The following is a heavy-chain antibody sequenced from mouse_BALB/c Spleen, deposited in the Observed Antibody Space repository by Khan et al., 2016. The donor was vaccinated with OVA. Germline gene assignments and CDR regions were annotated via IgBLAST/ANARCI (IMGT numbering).Heavy chain of an antibody. CDR1: GYTFTNYT. CDR2: INPSNGYT. Sequence: QVQLQQSGAELARPGASVKMSCKASGYTFTNYTIHWIKKRPGQGLEWIGYINPSNGYTNYNQKFKDKATLTTDKSSTTTYLQLSSLTSDGSTVYDCVRDGAYHRSDGWFAYWGQGTLVTVSA. V-gene: IGHV1-4*01. J-gene: IGHJ3*01. CDR3: VRDGAYHRSDGWFAY. D-gene: IGHD2-14*01.